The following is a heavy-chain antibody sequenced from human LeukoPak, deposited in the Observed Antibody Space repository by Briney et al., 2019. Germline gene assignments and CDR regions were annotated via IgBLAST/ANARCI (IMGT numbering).Heavy chain of an antibody. CDR1: GFTFSNYW. D-gene: IGHD3-3*01. J-gene: IGHJ5*02. CDR3: ARGARITIFEGWFDP. CDR2: IKSDGSST. V-gene: IGHV3-74*01. Sequence: GGSLRLSCAATGFTFSNYWMHWVRQAPGKGPVWVSRIKSDGSSTRFADSVQGRFTISRDNGKNTLYLQMNSLRAEDTAVYYCARGARITIFEGWFDPWGQGTLVTVSS.